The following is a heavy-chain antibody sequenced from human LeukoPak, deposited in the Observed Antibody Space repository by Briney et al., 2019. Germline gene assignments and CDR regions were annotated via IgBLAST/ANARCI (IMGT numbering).Heavy chain of an antibody. J-gene: IGHJ3*02. CDR1: GFTFSSYA. Sequence: PGGSLRLSCAASGFTFSSYAMSWVRQAPGKGLEWVSAISGSGGSTYYADSVKGRFTISRDNSKNTLYLQMNSLRAEDTAVYYCASDYSNPLSPQGAFDIWGQGTMVTVSS. V-gene: IGHV3-23*01. CDR3: ASDYSNPLSPQGAFDI. D-gene: IGHD4-11*01. CDR2: ISGSGGST.